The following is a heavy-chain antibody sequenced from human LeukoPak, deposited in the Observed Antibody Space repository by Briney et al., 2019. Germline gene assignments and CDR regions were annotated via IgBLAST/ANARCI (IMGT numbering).Heavy chain of an antibody. CDR2: IIPILGIA. V-gene: IGHV1-69*04. CDR3: ARGHYYGSGSYYKKPPYYFDY. CDR1: GGTFSSYA. J-gene: IGHJ4*02. D-gene: IGHD3-10*01. Sequence: SVKVSCKASGGTFSSYAISWVRQAPGQGLEWMGRIIPILGIANYAQKFQGRVTITADKSTSTAYMELSSLRSEDTAVYYCARGHYYGSGSYYKKPPYYFDYWGQGTLVTVS.